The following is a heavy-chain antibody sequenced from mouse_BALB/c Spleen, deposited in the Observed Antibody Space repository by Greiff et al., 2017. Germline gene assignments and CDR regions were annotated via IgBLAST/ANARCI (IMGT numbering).Heavy chain of an antibody. D-gene: IGHD1-1*01. Sequence: QVQLKQSGAELARPGASVKLSCKASGYTFTSYWMQWVKQRPGQGLEWIGAIYPGDGDTRYTQKFKGKATLTADKSSSTAYMQLSSLASEDSVVYYCAREGYYYGSSYYAMDYWGQGTSVTVSS. CDR1: GYTFTSYW. J-gene: IGHJ4*01. CDR2: IYPGDGDT. CDR3: AREGYYYGSSYYAMDY. V-gene: IGHV1-87*01.